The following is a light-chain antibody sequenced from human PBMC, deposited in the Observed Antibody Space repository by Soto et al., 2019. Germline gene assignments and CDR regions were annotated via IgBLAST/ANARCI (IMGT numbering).Light chain of an antibody. Sequence: DIQMTQSPSSLSASVGDRVTITCRASQSISTYLNCYQQNPGRAPNLLIHAASSLLSGVPSRFSGSGSGTDVTLTISSLQPEDFATYYCQNSVDIPYTFGQGTKLDMK. CDR3: QNSVDIPYT. CDR2: AAS. V-gene: IGKV1-39*01. CDR1: QSISTY. J-gene: IGKJ2*01.